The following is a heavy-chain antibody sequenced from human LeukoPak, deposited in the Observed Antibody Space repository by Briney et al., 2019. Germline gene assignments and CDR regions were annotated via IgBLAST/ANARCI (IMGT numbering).Heavy chain of an antibody. CDR2: IRYDGSNK. CDR3: ARGNSEYYYYYMDV. CDR1: GFTFSSYG. J-gene: IGHJ6*03. V-gene: IGHV3-30*02. Sequence: GGSLRLSCAASGFTFSSYGMHWVRQAPGKGLEWVAFIRYDGSNKYYADSVKGRFTISRDNSKNTLYLQMNSLRAEDTAVYYCARGNSEYYYYYMDVWGKGTTVTISS. D-gene: IGHD1-7*01.